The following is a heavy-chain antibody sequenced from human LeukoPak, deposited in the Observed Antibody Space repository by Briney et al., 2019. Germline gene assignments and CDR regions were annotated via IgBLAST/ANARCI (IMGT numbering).Heavy chain of an antibody. J-gene: IGHJ4*02. Sequence: GGSLRLSCAASGFIFSDHYMDWVRQAPGKGLEWVGRVRNKTKSYTTEYAASVKGRFTISRDDSKNSLYLQMNSLKIEDTAVYYCARVEGCTNGVCYYYFDYWGQGTLVTVSS. D-gene: IGHD2-8*01. CDR3: ARVEGCTNGVCYYYFDY. V-gene: IGHV3-72*01. CDR1: GFIFSDHY. CDR2: VRNKTKSYTT.